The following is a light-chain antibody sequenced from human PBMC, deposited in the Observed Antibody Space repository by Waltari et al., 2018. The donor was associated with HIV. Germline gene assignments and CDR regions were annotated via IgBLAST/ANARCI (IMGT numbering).Light chain of an antibody. CDR1: SSVDSGYNY. V-gene: IGLV2-14*01. CDR2: EVS. CDR3: SSYTSSSTRV. J-gene: IGLJ3*02. Sequence: QSALTQPAPVSGSPGQSITLSCTGTSSVDSGYNYLPRYQQHPGKAPKLMIYEVSNRPSGVSNRFSGSKSGNTASLTISGLQAEDEADYYCSSYTSSSTRVFGGGTYLTVL.